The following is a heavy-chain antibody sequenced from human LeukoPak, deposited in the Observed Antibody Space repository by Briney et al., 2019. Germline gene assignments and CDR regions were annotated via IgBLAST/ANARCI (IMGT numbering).Heavy chain of an antibody. CDR1: GYTFTSYG. Sequence: ASVKVSCKASGYTFTSYGISWVRQAPGQGLEWMGWISAYNGNTNYAQKLQGRVTMTTDTSTSTAYMELRSLRSEDTAVYYCARSDSVGTEPRFDYWGQGTLVTVSS. V-gene: IGHV1-18*01. D-gene: IGHD5/OR15-5a*01. J-gene: IGHJ4*02. CDR3: ARSDSVGTEPRFDY. CDR2: ISAYNGNT.